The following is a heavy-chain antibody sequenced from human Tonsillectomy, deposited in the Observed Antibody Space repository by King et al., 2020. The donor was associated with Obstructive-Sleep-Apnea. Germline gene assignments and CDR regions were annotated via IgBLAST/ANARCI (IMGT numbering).Heavy chain of an antibody. V-gene: IGHV3-15*01. Sequence: VQLVESGGGLVKPGGSLRLSCTASKFTFSNAWMSWVRQAPGKGREWVGRIKSKTNGGTTDYAAPAKGRFTISRDDSKNTLYLQMNSLKIEDTALYYCTTEDDWGQGTLVTVSS. CDR2: IKSKTNGGTT. CDR1: KFTFSNAW. CDR3: TTEDD. J-gene: IGHJ4*02.